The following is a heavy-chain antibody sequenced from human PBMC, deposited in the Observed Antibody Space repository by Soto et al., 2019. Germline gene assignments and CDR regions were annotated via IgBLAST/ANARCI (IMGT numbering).Heavy chain of an antibody. D-gene: IGHD5-12*01. Sequence: GGSLRLSCAASGFTFSSYAMHWVRQAPGKGLEWVAVISYDGSNKYYADSVKGRFTISRDNSKNTLYLQMNSLRAEDTAVYYCARPRGYSGYDLYYWGQGTLVTVSS. V-gene: IGHV3-30-3*01. CDR3: ARPRGYSGYDLYY. CDR2: ISYDGSNK. J-gene: IGHJ4*02. CDR1: GFTFSSYA.